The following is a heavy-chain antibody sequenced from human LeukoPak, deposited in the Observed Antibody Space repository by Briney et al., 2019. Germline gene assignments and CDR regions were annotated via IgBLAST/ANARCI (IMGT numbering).Heavy chain of an antibody. D-gene: IGHD2-15*01. CDR1: GGSVSSDSHY. CDR2: IYYSGNT. V-gene: IGHV4-61*01. J-gene: IGHJ3*02. Sequence: KPSETLSLTCTVSGGSVSSDSHYWSWIRQPPGKGLEWIGYIYYSGNTNYNPSLKSRVTISVDTSENRFSLKLSSVTATDTAVYYCARDCSGGSCYGAFDIWGQGTMVTVSS. CDR3: ARDCSGGSCYGAFDI.